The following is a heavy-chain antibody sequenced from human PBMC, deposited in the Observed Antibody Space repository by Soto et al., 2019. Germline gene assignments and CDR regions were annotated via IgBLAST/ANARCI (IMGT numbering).Heavy chain of an antibody. CDR3: SRDLWGYCGTDCYPLDV. CDR2: MYKTGST. V-gene: IGHV4-59*01. CDR1: GGSISSAC. Sequence: QVRLQESGPGLVKPSETLSLTCTVSGGSISSACWSWIRQPPGKGLEWIGYMYKTGSTVYNPSLKSRVTISVDTSKNQFYLKVNSVTAADTAVYYCSRDLWGYCGTDCYPLDVWGQGTTVTVSS. D-gene: IGHD2-21*02. J-gene: IGHJ6*02.